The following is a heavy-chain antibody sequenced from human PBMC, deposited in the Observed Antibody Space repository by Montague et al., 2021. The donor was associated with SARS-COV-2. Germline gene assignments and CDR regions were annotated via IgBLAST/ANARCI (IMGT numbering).Heavy chain of an antibody. V-gene: IGHV4-34*01. J-gene: IGHJ6*02. Sequence: SETLSLTCAVYGGSFSDYYWSWIRQPPGKGLEWMGEINHSGSTGXXPSXXXRVTISVDTSKNQFSLRLTSVTAADTAVYYCARERQGNYSHYYGLDVWGQGTTVTVSS. D-gene: IGHD1-1*01. CDR1: GGSFSDYY. CDR2: INHSGST. CDR3: ARERQGNYSHYYGLDV.